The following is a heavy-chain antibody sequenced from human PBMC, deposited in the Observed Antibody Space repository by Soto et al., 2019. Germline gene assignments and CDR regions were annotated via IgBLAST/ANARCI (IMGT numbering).Heavy chain of an antibody. CDR3: ARFPFDRSSWTNPRYFDY. Sequence: QVQLQQWGAGLLKPAETLSLTCGVYGGSFSGYYWSWIRQPPGKGLEWIGEIKHSGFTNYNPSLKSRDTMSVDTSKNQFSLEMSSVTAADTAVYYCARFPFDRSSWTNPRYFDYWGQGTLVTVSS. V-gene: IGHV4-34*01. J-gene: IGHJ4*02. CDR1: GGSFSGYY. CDR2: IKHSGFT. D-gene: IGHD6-13*01.